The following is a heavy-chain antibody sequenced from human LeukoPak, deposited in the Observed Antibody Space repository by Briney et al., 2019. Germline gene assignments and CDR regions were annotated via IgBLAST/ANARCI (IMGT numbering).Heavy chain of an antibody. CDR1: GFTFSDYY. J-gene: IGHJ4*02. V-gene: IGHV3-11*01. CDR3: ASLRGVNR. D-gene: IGHD3-10*01. Sequence: GGSLRLSCAASGFTFSDYYMSWIRQPPGKGLEWVSYISSSGTTIYYSDSVRGRFTVSRDNAKNSLYLQMDSLSAEDTAVYYCASLRGVNRWGQGTLVTVSS. CDR2: ISSSGTTI.